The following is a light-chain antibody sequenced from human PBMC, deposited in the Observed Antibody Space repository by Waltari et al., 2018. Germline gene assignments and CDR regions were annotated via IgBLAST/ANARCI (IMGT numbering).Light chain of an antibody. CDR1: QSISIY. Sequence: DIQMTQSPSSLSASVGDKVTITCRASQSISIYVNWYQQKPGKAPKLLIHAASSLQSGVPSRFSGSGSGTDFSLTISSLQPEDFATYFCQQTYRAPQTFGQGTRLEI. V-gene: IGKV1-39*01. CDR2: AAS. CDR3: QQTYRAPQT. J-gene: IGKJ2*01.